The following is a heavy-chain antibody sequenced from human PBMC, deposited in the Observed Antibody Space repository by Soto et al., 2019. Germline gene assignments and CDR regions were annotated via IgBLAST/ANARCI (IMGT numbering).Heavy chain of an antibody. Sequence: SETLSLTCAVYGGSFSGYYWSWIRQPPGKGLEWIGEINHSGSTNYNPSLKSRVTISVDTSKNQFSLKLSSVTAADTAVYYCARRGAPATVQLERRQGRARMDVWGQGTTVTVSS. V-gene: IGHV4-34*01. CDR2: INHSGST. CDR3: ARRGAPATVQLERRQGRARMDV. J-gene: IGHJ6*02. CDR1: GGSFSGYY. D-gene: IGHD1-1*01.